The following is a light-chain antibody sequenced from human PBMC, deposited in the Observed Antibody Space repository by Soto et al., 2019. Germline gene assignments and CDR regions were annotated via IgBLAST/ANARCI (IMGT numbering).Light chain of an antibody. CDR3: GTWDSSLSVYV. Sequence: QSVLTQPPSVSASPGQKVTISCSGSRSNIGNNYVSWYQQLPGTAPKLLIYDNNKRPSGIPDRFSGSKSGTSATLGITGLQTGDEADYYCGTWDSSLSVYVLGTGTKVTVL. J-gene: IGLJ1*01. CDR1: RSNIGNNY. CDR2: DNN. V-gene: IGLV1-51*01.